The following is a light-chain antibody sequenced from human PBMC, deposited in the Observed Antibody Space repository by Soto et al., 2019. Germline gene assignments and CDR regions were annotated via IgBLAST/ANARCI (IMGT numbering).Light chain of an antibody. J-gene: IGLJ1*01. CDR3: GTWDSSLSAYV. CDR2: DNN. CDR1: SSNIGNNY. V-gene: IGLV1-51*01. Sequence: QAVVTQPPSVSAAPGQMVTISCSGSSSNIGNNYVSWYQQLPGTAPKLLIYDNNKRPSGIPDRFSGSKSGTSATLGITGLQTGDEADYYCGTWDSSLSAYVFGPGTKLTVL.